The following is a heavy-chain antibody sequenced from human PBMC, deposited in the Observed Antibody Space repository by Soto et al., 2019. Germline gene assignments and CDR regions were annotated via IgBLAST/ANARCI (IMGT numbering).Heavy chain of an antibody. CDR2: IIPIFGTA. D-gene: IGHD2-15*01. J-gene: IGHJ4*02. V-gene: IGHV1-69*13. CDR1: GGTFSSYA. Sequence: SVKVSCKASGGTFSSYAISWVRQAPGQGLEWMGGIIPIFGTANYAQKFQGRVTITADESTSTAYMELSSLRSEDTAVYYCARDLRYCSGGSCYPENFDYLGQGTLVTVS. CDR3: ARDLRYCSGGSCYPENFDY.